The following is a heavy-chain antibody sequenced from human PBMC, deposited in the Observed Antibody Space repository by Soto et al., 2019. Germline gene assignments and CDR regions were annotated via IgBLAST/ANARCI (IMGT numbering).Heavy chain of an antibody. D-gene: IGHD3-3*01. CDR2: TYYRYKWYN. V-gene: IGHV6-1*01. J-gene: IGHJ6*02. CDR1: GDSVSSNSAA. Sequence: SQTLSLTCAISGDSVSSNSAAWNWIRQSPSRGLEWLGRTYYRYKWYNDYAVSVKSRITINPDTSKNQFSLQLNYVTPEDTAVYYCASCFLEWPYYYYGMDVWGQGTTVTVSS. CDR3: ASCFLEWPYYYYGMDV.